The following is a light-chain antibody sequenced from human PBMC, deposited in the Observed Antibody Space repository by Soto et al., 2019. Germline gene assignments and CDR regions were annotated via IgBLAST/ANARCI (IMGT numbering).Light chain of an antibody. Sequence: QSVLPQPRSVSGSPGQSVTISCTGTSSDVGGYNYVSWYQQHPGKAPKLIIYDVSKRPSGVPDRFSGSKSANTASLTISGLQAEDEAHYYCCSYAGSYTFVFGSGTKVTVL. J-gene: IGLJ1*01. CDR3: CSYAGSYTFV. CDR1: SSDVGGYNY. CDR2: DVS. V-gene: IGLV2-11*01.